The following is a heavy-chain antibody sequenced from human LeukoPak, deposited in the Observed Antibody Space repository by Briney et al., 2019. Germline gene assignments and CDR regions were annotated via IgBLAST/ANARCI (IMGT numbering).Heavy chain of an antibody. CDR1: GYTFTSNG. D-gene: IGHD5-18*01. CDR2: ISAYNGNT. Sequence: ASVKVSCKASGYTFTSNGISWVRQAPGQGLEWMGWISAYNGNTNYAQKLQGRVTMTTDTSTSTAYMELRSLRSDDPAVYYCAREGSSYGYGSNDYWGQGTLVTVSS. V-gene: IGHV1-18*01. CDR3: AREGSSYGYGSNDY. J-gene: IGHJ4*02.